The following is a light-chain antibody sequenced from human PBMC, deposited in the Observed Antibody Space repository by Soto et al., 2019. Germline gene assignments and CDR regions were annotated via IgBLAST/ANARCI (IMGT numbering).Light chain of an antibody. CDR2: DAS. J-gene: IGKJ3*01. Sequence: DIQMTQSPSSLSASIGDRVSFTCQASQDISKFLNWYQHKPGQAPSLLIYDASKSHFGVPSRFSGSGSGTDFTFTISSLQPEDNATYYCQQYGNAPFTFGPGTKVDIK. V-gene: IGKV1-33*01. CDR3: QQYGNAPFT. CDR1: QDISKF.